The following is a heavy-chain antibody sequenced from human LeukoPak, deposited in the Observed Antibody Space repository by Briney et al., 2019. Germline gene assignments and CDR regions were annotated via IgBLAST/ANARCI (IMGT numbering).Heavy chain of an antibody. V-gene: IGHV4-38-2*01. D-gene: IGHD2-2*02. Sequence: SETLSLTCAVSGYSISSGYYWGWIRQPPGKGLEWIGSIYHSGSTYYNPSLKSRATISVDTSKDQFSLKLSSVTAADTAVYYCARQDGYCSSTSCYISAFDIWGQGTMIAVSS. CDR3: ARQDGYCSSTSCYISAFDI. CDR2: IYHSGST. CDR1: GYSISSGYY. J-gene: IGHJ3*02.